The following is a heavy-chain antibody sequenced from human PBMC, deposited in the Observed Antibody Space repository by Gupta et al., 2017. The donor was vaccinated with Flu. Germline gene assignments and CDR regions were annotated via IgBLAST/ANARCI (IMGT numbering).Heavy chain of an antibody. CDR2: INPSGGST. CDR1: GYTFTSYY. J-gene: IGHJ4*02. V-gene: IGHV1-46*01. D-gene: IGHD4-11*01. Sequence: QVQLVQSGAEVKKPGASVKVSCKASGYTFTSYYMHWVRQAPGQGLEWMGIINPSGGSTSYAQKFQGRVTMTRDTSTSTVYMELSSLRSEDTAVYYCARVSTTVTTFEPLDYWGQGTLVTVSS. CDR3: ARVSTTVTTFEPLDY.